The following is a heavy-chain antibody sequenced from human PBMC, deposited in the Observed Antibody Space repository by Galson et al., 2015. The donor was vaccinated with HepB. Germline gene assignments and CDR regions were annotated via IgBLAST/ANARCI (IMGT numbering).Heavy chain of an antibody. CDR3: ARDYLSKLWDAFDI. V-gene: IGHV3-21*01. D-gene: IGHD5-18*01. CDR1: GFTFSSYS. CDR2: ISSSRGYI. Sequence: SLRLSCAASGFTFSSYSMNWVRKAPGKGLEWVSSISSSRGYIYYADSVKGRFTISRDNAKNSLYLQMNSLRAEDTAVYYCARDYLSKLWDAFDIWGQGTMVTVSS. J-gene: IGHJ3*02.